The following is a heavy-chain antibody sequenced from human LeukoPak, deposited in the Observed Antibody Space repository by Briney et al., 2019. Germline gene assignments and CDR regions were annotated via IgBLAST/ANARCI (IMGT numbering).Heavy chain of an antibody. CDR3: AKDSGYSYGQYYFDY. Sequence: GGSLRLSCAASGFTFSSYAMHWVRQAPGKGLEWVAVISYDGSNKYYADSVKGRFTISRDNSKNTLYLQMNSLRAEDTAVYYCAKDSGYSYGQYYFDYWGQGTLVTVSS. D-gene: IGHD5-18*01. V-gene: IGHV3-30-3*01. CDR1: GFTFSSYA. J-gene: IGHJ4*02. CDR2: ISYDGSNK.